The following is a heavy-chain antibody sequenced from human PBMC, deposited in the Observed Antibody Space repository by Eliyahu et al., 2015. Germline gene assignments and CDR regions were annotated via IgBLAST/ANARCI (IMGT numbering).Heavy chain of an antibody. D-gene: IGHD1-26*01. J-gene: IGHJ4*02. CDR2: ITSNADTT. CDR1: GFTFSNYA. Sequence: EVQVVESGGGLVQSGGSLRLSCVVSGFTFSNYAMLWVRQAPGKGLEYVSAITSNADTTYYANSVKGRFTISRDNSKNTLYLQMGSLRTEDMAVYYCARGWRGVGAELDYWGQGTLVTVSS. CDR3: ARGWRGVGAELDY. V-gene: IGHV3-64*01.